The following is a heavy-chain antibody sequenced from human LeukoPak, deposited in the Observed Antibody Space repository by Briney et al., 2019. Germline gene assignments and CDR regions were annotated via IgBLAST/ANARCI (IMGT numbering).Heavy chain of an antibody. CDR1: GFTFSDYW. CDR2: IKQDGSQR. CDR3: ARRGGSSSRRSPIDY. Sequence: GGSLRLSCTASGFTFSDYWMTWVRQAPGKAPEWVANIKQDGSQRYYVASVRGRFTISRDNAKNSLFLQMNGLRAEDTAVYYCARRGGSSSRRSPIDYWGQGTLVTVSS. V-gene: IGHV3-7*01. J-gene: IGHJ4*02. D-gene: IGHD6-6*01.